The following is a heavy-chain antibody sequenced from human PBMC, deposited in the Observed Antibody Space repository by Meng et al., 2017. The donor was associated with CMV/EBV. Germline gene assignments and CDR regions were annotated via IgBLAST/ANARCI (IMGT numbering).Heavy chain of an antibody. CDR1: GFTFSSYA. J-gene: IGHJ4*02. CDR2: ISYDGSNK. CDR3: AGYSEPDY. D-gene: IGHD2-15*01. Sequence: QVLLVESGGGVVQPWRSLRLSCAASGFTFSSYAMHWVRQAPGKGLEWVAVISYDGSNKYYADSVKGRFTISRDNSKNTLYLQMNSLRAEDTAVYYCAGYSEPDYWGQGTLVTVSS. V-gene: IGHV3-30-3*01.